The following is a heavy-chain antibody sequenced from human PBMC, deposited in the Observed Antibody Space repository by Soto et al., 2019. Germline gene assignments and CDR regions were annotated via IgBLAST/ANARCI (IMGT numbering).Heavy chain of an antibody. V-gene: IGHV3-11*06. CDR2: ISSSSSYT. Sequence: PWGSLRLSCAASGFTFSDYYMSWSRQAPWKWLEWVSYISSSSSYTNYADSVKGRFTISRDNAKNSLYLQMNSLRAEDTAVYYCAGGYDFWSGYYSANKFDCWGQGTLVTVSS. D-gene: IGHD3-3*01. CDR3: AGGYDFWSGYYSANKFDC. J-gene: IGHJ4*02. CDR1: GFTFSDYY.